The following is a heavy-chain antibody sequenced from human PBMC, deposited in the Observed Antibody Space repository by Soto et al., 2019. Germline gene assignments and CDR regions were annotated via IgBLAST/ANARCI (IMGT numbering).Heavy chain of an antibody. CDR3: TTSPPTTYYYDSSGYYIYAFDI. D-gene: IGHD3-22*01. CDR2: IGGSGAST. J-gene: IGHJ3*02. Sequence: GGSLRLSCAASGFTFSSFAMNWVRQAPGKGLEWVSAIGGSGASTYYADSVKGRFTISRDNSKNTLYLQMSGLKVEDTALYYCTTSPPTTYYYDSSGYYIYAFDIWGQGAMVTVSS. CDR1: GFTFSSFA. V-gene: IGHV3-23*01.